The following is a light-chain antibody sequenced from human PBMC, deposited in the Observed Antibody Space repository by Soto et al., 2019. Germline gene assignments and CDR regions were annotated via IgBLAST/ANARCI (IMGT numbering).Light chain of an antibody. CDR1: SSDVGAYNY. J-gene: IGLJ1*01. V-gene: IGLV2-14*03. CDR2: HVT. Sequence: QSALTQPASVSGSPGQSITISCTGTSSDVGAYNYVSWYQQLPGKAPKLMIYHVTSRPSGISNRFSGSKSGNTASLTISGLQAEDEAEYYCSSYSTSSTHYVFGTGTKVTVL. CDR3: SSYSTSSTHYV.